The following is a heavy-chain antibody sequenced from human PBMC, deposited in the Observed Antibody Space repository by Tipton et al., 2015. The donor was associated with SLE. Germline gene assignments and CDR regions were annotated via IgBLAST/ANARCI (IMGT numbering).Heavy chain of an antibody. D-gene: IGHD6-13*01. CDR3: ARLYSSSWYEVDF. CDR2: IYYSGST. Sequence: TLSLTCTVSGGSISSHYWSWIRQPPGKGLEWIGSIYYSGSTYYNPSLKSRVTISVDTSKNQFSLTLSSVTAADTAVYYCARLYSSSWYEVDFWGQGTLVTVSS. V-gene: IGHV4-39*07. J-gene: IGHJ4*02. CDR1: GGSISSHY.